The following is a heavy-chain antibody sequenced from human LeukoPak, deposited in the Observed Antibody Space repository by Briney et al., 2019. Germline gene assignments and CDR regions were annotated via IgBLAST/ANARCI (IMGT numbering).Heavy chain of an antibody. Sequence: GASVQVSCKASGYTFTGYYMHWVRQAPGQGLEWMGWINPNSGGTNYAQKFQGRVTMTRDTSISTAYMELSRLRSDDTAVYYCARDRVGWNYRFSYYYGMDVWGQGATFSASS. V-gene: IGHV1-2*02. CDR2: INPNSGGT. CDR1: GYTFTGYY. CDR3: ARDRVGWNYRFSYYYGMDV. J-gene: IGHJ6*02. D-gene: IGHD1-7*01.